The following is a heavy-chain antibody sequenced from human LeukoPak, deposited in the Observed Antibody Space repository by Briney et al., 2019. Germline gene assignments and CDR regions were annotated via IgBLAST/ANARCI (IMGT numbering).Heavy chain of an antibody. D-gene: IGHD3-22*01. CDR2: IYHSGST. V-gene: IGHV4-38-2*02. CDR1: GGSISSYY. Sequence: SETLSLTCTVSGGSISSYYWSWIRQPPGKGLEWIGSIYHSGSTYYNPSLKSRVTISVDTSKNQFSLKLSSVTAADTAVYYCARAMYYYDSPRFDPWGQGTLVTVSS. CDR3: ARAMYYYDSPRFDP. J-gene: IGHJ5*02.